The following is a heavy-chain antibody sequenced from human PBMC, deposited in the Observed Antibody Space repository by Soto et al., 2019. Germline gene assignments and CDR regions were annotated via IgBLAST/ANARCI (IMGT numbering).Heavy chain of an antibody. CDR3: ARNLMITFGGVIAYYFDD. V-gene: IGHV4-4*02. CDR1: SGSISSSNW. Sequence: QVQLQESGPGLVKPSGTLSLTCAVSSGSISSSNWWSWVRQPPGKGLEWIGEIYHSGSTNYNPSLKSRVTISVDKSKNQFSLKLSSVTAADTAVYYCARNLMITFGGVIAYYFDDWGQGTLVTVSS. J-gene: IGHJ4*02. D-gene: IGHD3-16*02. CDR2: IYHSGST.